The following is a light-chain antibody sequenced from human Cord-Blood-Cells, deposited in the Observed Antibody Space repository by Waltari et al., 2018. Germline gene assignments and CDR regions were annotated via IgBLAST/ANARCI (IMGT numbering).Light chain of an antibody. J-gene: IGLJ2*01. CDR1: SSDVGGYNY. CDR3: SSYAGSNNLGV. Sequence: QSALTQPPSASGSPGQSVTISCTGTSSDVGGYNYVSWYQQHPGKAPKRMIYEVSKRPEGVPDRCSGSKSGNTAALTVSGLQAEDEADYYCSSYAGSNNLGVFGGGTKLTVL. CDR2: EVS. V-gene: IGLV2-8*01.